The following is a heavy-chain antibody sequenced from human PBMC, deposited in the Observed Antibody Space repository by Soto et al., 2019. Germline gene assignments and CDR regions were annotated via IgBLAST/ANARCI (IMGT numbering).Heavy chain of an antibody. CDR3: GRDGVHSEGGRCYGVALEA. CDR1: GFTVSSKY. J-gene: IGHJ6*03. Sequence: GVSLRLSCAASGFTVSSKYMCWVRQAPGKGLEWVSLMQSRGPTYYADSVKGRFTISRDTSENTLHLQLHSLRAEDTAVYYCGRDGVHSEGGRCYGVALEAWGKGTTVTVAS. CDR2: MQSRGPT. V-gene: IGHV3-66*01. D-gene: IGHD2-15*01.